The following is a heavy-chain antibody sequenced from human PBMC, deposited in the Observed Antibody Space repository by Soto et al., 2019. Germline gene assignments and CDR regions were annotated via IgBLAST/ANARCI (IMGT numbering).Heavy chain of an antibody. CDR2: IWYDGSNK. J-gene: IGHJ3*02. V-gene: IGHV3-33*01. CDR3: ARWGDYRAFNI. Sequence: PGGSLRLSCAASGFIFRNHGMHWVRQAPGKGLEWVAVIWYDGSNKYYADSVKGRVTISRDNSKNMLYLQMNSLRAEDTAMYYCARWGDYRAFNIWGQGTMVTV. CDR1: GFIFRNHG. D-gene: IGHD2-21*01.